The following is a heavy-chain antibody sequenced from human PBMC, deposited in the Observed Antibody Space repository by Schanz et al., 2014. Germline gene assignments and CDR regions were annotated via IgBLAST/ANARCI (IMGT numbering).Heavy chain of an antibody. CDR2: INPSSGTT. Sequence: QVQLVQSGAEVKKPGSSVKVSCKASGGTFSSSTLTWVRQAPGQGLEWMGKINPSSGTTRIAQNFQGRLTVTRDTSTSTVNMELSSLRSEDTAVYYCARDGEAAAGSDYWGQGTLVTVSS. J-gene: IGHJ4*03. CDR1: GGTFSSST. CDR3: ARDGEAAAGSDY. D-gene: IGHD6-13*01. V-gene: IGHV1-46*03.